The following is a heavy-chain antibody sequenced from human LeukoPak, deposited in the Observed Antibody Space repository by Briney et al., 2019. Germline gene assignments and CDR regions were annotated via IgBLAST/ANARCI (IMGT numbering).Heavy chain of an antibody. V-gene: IGHV1-8*01. J-gene: IGHJ4*02. CDR1: GYTFTSYD. Sequence: GASVKVSCKASGYTFTSYDINWVRQATGQGLEWMGWMNPNSGNTGYAQKFQGRVTMTRNTSISTAYMELSSLRSEDTAVYYCARGERRSSTEALGYWGQGTLVTVSS. D-gene: IGHD6-13*01. CDR3: ARGERRSSTEALGY. CDR2: MNPNSGNT.